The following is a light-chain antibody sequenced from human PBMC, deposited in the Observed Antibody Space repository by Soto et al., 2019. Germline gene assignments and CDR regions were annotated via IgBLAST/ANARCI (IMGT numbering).Light chain of an antibody. V-gene: IGLV2-8*01. CDR1: SSDVGGYNY. CDR3: SSYAGSNKLV. CDR2: EVS. Sequence: QSALTQSPSASGSPGQSVTISCTGTSSDVGGYNYVSWYQQHPGKAPKLMIYEVSKRPSGVPDRFSGSKSGNTASLTVSGLQAEEEAGCYRSSYAGSNKLVFGTGTKVTVL. J-gene: IGLJ1*01.